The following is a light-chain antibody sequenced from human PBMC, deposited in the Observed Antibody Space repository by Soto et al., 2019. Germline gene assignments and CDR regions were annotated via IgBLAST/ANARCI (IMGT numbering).Light chain of an antibody. Sequence: DIQMTQSPSSLSASVGDRVTITCRASQSIASYLSWYQQKPGKAPQLLVYAASTRATGIPARFSGSGSGTEFTLTISSLQSEDFAVYYCQQYNNWPQTFGQGTKVDIK. CDR3: QQYNNWPQT. V-gene: IGKV1-39*01. CDR2: AAS. CDR1: QSIASY. J-gene: IGKJ1*01.